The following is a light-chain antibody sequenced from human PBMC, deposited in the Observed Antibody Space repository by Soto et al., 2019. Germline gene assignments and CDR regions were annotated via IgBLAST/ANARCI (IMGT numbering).Light chain of an antibody. CDR3: QQRSNWPLT. CDR1: QSISSY. V-gene: IGKV3-11*01. J-gene: IGKJ1*01. CDR2: DAS. Sequence: HSAVALSLSKRERATLSCRASQSISSYLAWYQQKPGQAPRLLIYDASNRATGITARFSGRWSGKDFNRTISSLQPEDGAVYDCQQRSNWPLTFGQGTKVDI.